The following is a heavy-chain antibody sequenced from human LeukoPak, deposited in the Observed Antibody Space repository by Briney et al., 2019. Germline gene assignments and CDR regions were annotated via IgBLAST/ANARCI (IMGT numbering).Heavy chain of an antibody. CDR3: ARDLSGSYYHD. CDR2: IYTSGST. J-gene: IGHJ4*02. CDR1: GGSISSGSYY. D-gene: IGHD1-26*01. V-gene: IGHV4-61*02. Sequence: SETLSLTCTVSGGSISSGSYYWSWIRQPAGKGLEWIGRIYTSGSTNYNPSLESRVTISVDTSNNQFSLKLSSVTAADTAVYFCARDLSGSYYHDWGQGTLVTVSS.